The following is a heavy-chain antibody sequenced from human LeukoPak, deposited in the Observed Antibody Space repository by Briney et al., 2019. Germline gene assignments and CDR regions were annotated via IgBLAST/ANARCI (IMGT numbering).Heavy chain of an antibody. V-gene: IGHV4-30-2*01. CDR3: ARATGINWFDP. CDR1: GGSISSGGYS. CDR2: IYHSGST. J-gene: IGHJ5*02. Sequence: PSETLSLTCAVSGGSISSGGYSWSWIRQPPGKGLXWIGYIYHSGSTYYNPSLKSRVTISVDRSKNQFSLKLSSVTAADTAVYYCARATGINWFDPWGQGTLVTVSS. D-gene: IGHD1-1*01.